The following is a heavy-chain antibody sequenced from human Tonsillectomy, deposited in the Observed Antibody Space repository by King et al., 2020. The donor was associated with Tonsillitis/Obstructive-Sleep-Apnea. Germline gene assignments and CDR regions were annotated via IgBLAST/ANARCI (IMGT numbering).Heavy chain of an antibody. J-gene: IGHJ2*01. V-gene: IGHV3-7*03. CDR2: IKQEGSEK. Sequence: QLVQSGGGWVQPGGSLRLSCAASGFTFSNYWVYWVRQAPGKGLEWVANIKQEGSEKYYVDSVKGRFTISRDNAKNSLYLQMNSLSAEDTAVYYCARDKAGGWYFDLWGRGTLVTVSS. D-gene: IGHD3-10*01. CDR1: GFTFSNYW. CDR3: ARDKAGGWYFDL.